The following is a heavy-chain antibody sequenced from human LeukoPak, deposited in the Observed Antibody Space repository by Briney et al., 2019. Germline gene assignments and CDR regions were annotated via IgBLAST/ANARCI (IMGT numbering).Heavy chain of an antibody. Sequence: SETLSLTCTVSGGSISSSSYYWGWIRQPPGKGLEWIGSIYYSGGTYYNPSLKSRVTISVDTSKNQLSLKLRSVTAADTAIYYCARDFRDGYNLPEYYFDNWGQGTLVTVSS. V-gene: IGHV4-39*07. CDR3: ARDFRDGYNLPEYYFDN. J-gene: IGHJ4*02. CDR1: GGSISSSSYY. CDR2: IYYSGGT. D-gene: IGHD5-24*01.